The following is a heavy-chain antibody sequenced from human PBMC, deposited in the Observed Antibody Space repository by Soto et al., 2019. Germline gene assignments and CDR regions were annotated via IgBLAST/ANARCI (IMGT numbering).Heavy chain of an antibody. D-gene: IGHD3-10*01. CDR3: ARAYGAGSFEF. CDR2: VNPNTGNT. CDR1: GYTFRSYD. J-gene: IGHJ4*02. Sequence: QVQLVQSGAEVKKPGASVKVSCTGSGYTFRSYDIHWVRQATGQGLEWMGWVNPNTGNTGYAQKFQGRVTMTRDMSNSSAYMEVTSLTSENTVFYYCARAYGAGSFEFWGQGALVSVSS. V-gene: IGHV1-8*01.